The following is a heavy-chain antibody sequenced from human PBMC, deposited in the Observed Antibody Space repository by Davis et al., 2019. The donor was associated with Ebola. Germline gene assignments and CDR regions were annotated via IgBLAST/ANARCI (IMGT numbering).Heavy chain of an antibody. CDR1: GFTFSSFG. Sequence: PGGSLRLSCAVSGFTFSSFGMHWVRQAPGKGLEWVALLSYNGNDESYADSVKGRFTISRDNSKSTLYLQMNSLRPEDTAVYYCATCAYSGYHRSTAFDYWGQGTLVPVSS. D-gene: IGHD5-12*01. V-gene: IGHV3-30*03. CDR2: LSYNGNDE. CDR3: ATCAYSGYHRSTAFDY. J-gene: IGHJ4*02.